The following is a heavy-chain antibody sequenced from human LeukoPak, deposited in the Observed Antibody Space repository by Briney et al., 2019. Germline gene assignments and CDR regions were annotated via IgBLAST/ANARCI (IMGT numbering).Heavy chain of an antibody. V-gene: IGHV1-8*03. J-gene: IGHJ3*02. D-gene: IGHD3/OR15-3a*01. CDR2: MNPESGNT. CDR3: ATEEGWTDTFDI. CDR1: GYTFTSYD. Sequence: ASVKVSCKASGYTFTSYDIHWVRQATGQGLEWMGWMNPESGNTGYTQNFQGRVTFTRNISITTAYMDLSSLRSEDTAVYYCATEEGWTDTFDIWGQGTIVTVSS.